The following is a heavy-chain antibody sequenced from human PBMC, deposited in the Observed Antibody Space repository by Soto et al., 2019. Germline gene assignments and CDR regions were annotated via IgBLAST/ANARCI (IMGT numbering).Heavy chain of an antibody. J-gene: IGHJ4*02. CDR2: IKGDETST. Sequence: EVQLVESGGGPAQFGGSLRLSCAASGFTFSNYWMRWVRQVPGKGLVWVSRIKGDETSTGYADSVKGRFTIFRDNVKNTLYLQMNSLRAEDTAVYYCARGVSGYYGFDYWGQGTLVTVSS. CDR1: GFTFSNYW. D-gene: IGHD5-12*01. V-gene: IGHV3-74*01. CDR3: ARGVSGYYGFDY.